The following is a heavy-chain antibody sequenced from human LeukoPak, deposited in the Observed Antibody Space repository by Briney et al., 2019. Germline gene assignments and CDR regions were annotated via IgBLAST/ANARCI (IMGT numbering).Heavy chain of an antibody. Sequence: GGSLRLSCAASGFTFSNYSMNWARQAPGKGLEWVSSISSRSSYIYYADSVKGRFTISRDNAKNSLYLQMNSLRVEDTALYHCARKGLGGELGGFDSWGQGTLVTVSS. V-gene: IGHV3-21*04. CDR2: ISSRSSYI. D-gene: IGHD1-7*01. CDR1: GFTFSNYS. J-gene: IGHJ4*02. CDR3: ARKGLGGELGGFDS.